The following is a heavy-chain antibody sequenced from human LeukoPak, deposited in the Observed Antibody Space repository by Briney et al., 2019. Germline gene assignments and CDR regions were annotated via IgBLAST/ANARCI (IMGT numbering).Heavy chain of an antibody. D-gene: IGHD3-22*01. V-gene: IGHV3-21*01. J-gene: IGHJ4*02. Sequence: PGGSLRLSCAASGFTFSSYSMNWVRQAPGKGLEWVSSISSSSSYIYYADSVEGRFTISRDNAKNSLYLQMNSLRAEDTAVYYCAREYYYDSSGYYYAFDYWGQGTLVTVSS. CDR1: GFTFSSYS. CDR2: ISSSSSYI. CDR3: AREYYYDSSGYYYAFDY.